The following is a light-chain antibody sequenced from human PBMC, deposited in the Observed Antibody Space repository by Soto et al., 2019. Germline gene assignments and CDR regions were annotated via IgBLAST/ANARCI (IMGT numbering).Light chain of an antibody. J-gene: IGLJ3*02. V-gene: IGLV1-44*01. Sequence: QSVLTQPPSTSGTPGQRVTISCSGSSSNIGTNTVNWYQQVPGTAPKLLIYSNDKRPSGVPDRFSGSKSGTSVSLAISGLQSEDEADYFCEAWDARLNGVVFGGGTKLTVL. CDR3: EAWDARLNGVV. CDR2: SND. CDR1: SSNIGTNT.